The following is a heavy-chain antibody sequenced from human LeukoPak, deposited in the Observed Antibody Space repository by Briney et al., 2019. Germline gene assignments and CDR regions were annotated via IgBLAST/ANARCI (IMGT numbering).Heavy chain of an antibody. V-gene: IGHV3-20*04. D-gene: IGHD6-19*01. CDR2: INWNGGST. Sequence: GGSLRLSCAASGFTFGDYGMSWVRQAPGKGLEWVSGINWNGGSTGYADSVKGRFTISRDNAKNSLYLQMNSLRAEDTALYYCASSLAGSGGVLYGLDVWGQGTTVTVSS. J-gene: IGHJ6*02. CDR1: GFTFGDYG. CDR3: ASSLAGSGGVLYGLDV.